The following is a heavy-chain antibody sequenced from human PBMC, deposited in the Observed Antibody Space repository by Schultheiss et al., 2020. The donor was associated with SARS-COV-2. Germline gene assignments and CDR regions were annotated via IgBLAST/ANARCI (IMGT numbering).Heavy chain of an antibody. CDR2: IYNSGST. CDR3: AREVNSYWYYYGMDV. D-gene: IGHD5-18*01. CDR1: GGSISSYY. V-gene: IGHV4-59*01. Sequence: SETLSLTCTVSGGSISSYYWSWIRQPPGKGLEWIGDIYNSGSTNYNPSLKSRVTISVHTSKNQFSLKLRSVTAADTAVYYCAREVNSYWYYYGMDVWGQGTTVTVSS. J-gene: IGHJ6*02.